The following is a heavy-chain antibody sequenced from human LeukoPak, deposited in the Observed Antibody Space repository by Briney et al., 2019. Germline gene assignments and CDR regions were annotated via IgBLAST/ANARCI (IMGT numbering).Heavy chain of an antibody. Sequence: PGGSLRLSCAASGFTFSSYWMHWVRQAPGKGLVWVSRINSDGSSTSYADSVKGRFTISRDNAKNTLYLQMNSLRAEDTAVYYCARDIAAAGTFYYYYGMDGGGQGTTVTVSS. J-gene: IGHJ6*02. CDR2: INSDGSST. CDR1: GFTFSSYW. V-gene: IGHV3-74*01. CDR3: ARDIAAAGTFYYYYGMDG. D-gene: IGHD6-13*01.